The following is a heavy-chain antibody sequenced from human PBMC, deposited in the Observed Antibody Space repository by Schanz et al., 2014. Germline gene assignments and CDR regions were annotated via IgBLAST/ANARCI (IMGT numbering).Heavy chain of an antibody. CDR3: AASSGWHPSTDY. CDR1: GFTFSSYG. D-gene: IGHD6-19*01. V-gene: IGHV3-33*03. Sequence: QVQLVESGGGVVQPGRSLRLSCAASGFTFSSYGMHWVRQAPGKGLAWVAVIWYDGSNKYYADSVKGRFTISRDNAKSSLYLQMNSLRVEDTAVYYCAASSGWHPSTDYWGQGTLVTVSS. J-gene: IGHJ4*02. CDR2: IWYDGSNK.